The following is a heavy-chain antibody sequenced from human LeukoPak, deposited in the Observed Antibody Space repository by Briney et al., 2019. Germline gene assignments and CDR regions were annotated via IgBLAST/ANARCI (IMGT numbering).Heavy chain of an antibody. CDR3: AKERDGHKDGLAH. CDR1: GFNFNAYT. D-gene: IGHD5-24*01. Sequence: GGSLRLSCATSGFNFNAYTMHWVRQAPGKGLEWVSFIRGAATTNYADSVKGRFTVSSDNSKNSLYLQMNSLRPEDSGLYYWAKERDGHKDGLAHWGRGTLVTVSS. J-gene: IGHJ4*02. CDR2: IRGAATT. V-gene: IGHV3-43*01.